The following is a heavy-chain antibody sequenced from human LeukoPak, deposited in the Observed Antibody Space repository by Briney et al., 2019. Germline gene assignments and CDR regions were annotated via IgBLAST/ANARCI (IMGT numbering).Heavy chain of an antibody. CDR3: ATAAGALGGPPRPF. D-gene: IGHD6-13*01. J-gene: IGHJ4*02. V-gene: IGHV3-23*01. Sequence: PGGSLRLSCAASGFTFSSYAMSWLRQAPGKGLEWVSAISGSGGSTYYADSVKGRFTISRDNSKNTLYLQMNSLRAEDTAVYYCATAAGALGGPPRPFWGQGTLVTVSS. CDR2: ISGSGGST. CDR1: GFTFSSYA.